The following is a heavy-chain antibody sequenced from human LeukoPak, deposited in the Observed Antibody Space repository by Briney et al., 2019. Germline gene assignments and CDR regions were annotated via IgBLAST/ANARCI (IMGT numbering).Heavy chain of an antibody. CDR2: ISSSSSYI. J-gene: IGHJ4*02. V-gene: IGHV3-21*01. CDR1: GFTFSSYS. Sequence: GGSLRLSCAASGFTFSSYSMNWVRQAPGKGLEWVSSISSSSSYIYYADSVKGRFTISRDNAKNSLYLQMNSLRAEDTAVYYCARVYNHYYHSNMVRPPFRNSAVDYWGQGTLVTVSS. CDR3: ARVYNHYYHSNMVRPPFRNSAVDY. D-gene: IGHD3-22*01.